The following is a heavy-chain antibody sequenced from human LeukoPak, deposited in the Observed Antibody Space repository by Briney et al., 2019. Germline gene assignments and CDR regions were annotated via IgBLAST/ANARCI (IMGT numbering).Heavy chain of an antibody. CDR3: ARDYGRSRDYLMDF. J-gene: IGHJ6*02. V-gene: IGHV3-74*01. Sequence: PGGSLRLSCAASGFTFSSYWMHWVRQAPGKGMVWVSRINSDGSSTTYADSVKGRLTISRDNAKNTLYLQMNSLRAEDTAVYVSARDYGRSRDYLMDFWGPGTTVTVSS. CDR1: GFTFSSYW. D-gene: IGHD3-10*01. CDR2: INSDGSST.